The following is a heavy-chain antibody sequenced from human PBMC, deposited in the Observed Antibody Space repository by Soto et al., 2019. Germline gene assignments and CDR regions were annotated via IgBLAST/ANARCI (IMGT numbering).Heavy chain of an antibody. V-gene: IGHV1-18*01. CDR3: ARVNTSYDFWSGYFFTGWFDP. Sequence: QVPLVQSGAEVKKPGASVKVSCKASGYTFTSYGISWVRQAPGQGLEWMGWISAYNGNTNYAQKLQGRVTMTTDTSTSTAYMELRSLRSDDTAVYYCARVNTSYDFWSGYFFTGWFDPWGQGTLVTVSS. J-gene: IGHJ5*02. CDR2: ISAYNGNT. CDR1: GYTFTSYG. D-gene: IGHD3-3*01.